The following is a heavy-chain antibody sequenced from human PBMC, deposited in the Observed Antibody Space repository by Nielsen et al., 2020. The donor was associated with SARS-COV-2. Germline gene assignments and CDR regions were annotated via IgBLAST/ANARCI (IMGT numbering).Heavy chain of an antibody. D-gene: IGHD3-10*01. Sequence: ASVKVSCKASGYTFTGYYMHWVRQAPGQGLEWMGRINPNSGGTNYAQKFQGRVTMTRDTSISTAYMELSRLRSDDTAVYYCARDRAVWRFGESLHYFDYWGQGTLVTVSS. V-gene: IGHV1-2*06. J-gene: IGHJ4*02. CDR2: INPNSGGT. CDR3: ARDRAVWRFGESLHYFDY. CDR1: GYTFTGYY.